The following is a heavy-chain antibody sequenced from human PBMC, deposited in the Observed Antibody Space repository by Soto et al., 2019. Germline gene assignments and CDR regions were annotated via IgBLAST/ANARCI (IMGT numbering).Heavy chain of an antibody. CDR2: ISGSGST. CDR3: AKALRFTFTTGYYMDV. D-gene: IGHD3-16*01. J-gene: IGHJ6*03. V-gene: IGHV3-23*01. CDR1: GFTVSSYA. Sequence: EVQLLESGGGLVQPGGSLRLSCAASGFTVSSYAMSWVRQAPGKGLEWCSVISGSGSTYSADSVKGRFTISRDSSKNTVYLQMNSLRAEDTAVYYCAKALRFTFTTGYYMDVWGRGTTVTVSS.